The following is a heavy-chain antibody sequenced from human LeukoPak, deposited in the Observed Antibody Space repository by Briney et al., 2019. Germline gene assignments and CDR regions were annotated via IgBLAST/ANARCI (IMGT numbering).Heavy chain of an antibody. CDR3: ARDHFWNYAYYYYYYMDV. Sequence: GGSLRLSCAASGFTFSSYAMHWVRQAPGKGLEWVAVISYDGSNKYYADSVKGRFTISRDNSKNTLYLQMNSLRAEDTAVYYCARDHFWNYAYYYYYYMDVWGKGTTVTISS. J-gene: IGHJ6*03. D-gene: IGHD1-7*01. V-gene: IGHV3-30*04. CDR2: ISYDGSNK. CDR1: GFTFSSYA.